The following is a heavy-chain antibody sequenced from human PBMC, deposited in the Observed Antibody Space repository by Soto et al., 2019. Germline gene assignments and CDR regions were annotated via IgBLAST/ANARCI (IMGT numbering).Heavy chain of an antibody. V-gene: IGHV3-7*01. J-gene: IGHJ1*01. CDR1: GFTFSSYW. CDR2: IKQDGSEK. D-gene: IGHD6-19*01. CDR3: ARDSSGAAEYFQH. Sequence: EVQLVESGGGLVQPGGSLRLSCAASGFTFSSYWMSWVRQAPGKGLEWVANIKQDGSEKYYVDSVKGRFTISRDNAKNSLYLQMNSLRAEDTAVYYCARDSSGAAEYFQHWGQGTLVTVSS.